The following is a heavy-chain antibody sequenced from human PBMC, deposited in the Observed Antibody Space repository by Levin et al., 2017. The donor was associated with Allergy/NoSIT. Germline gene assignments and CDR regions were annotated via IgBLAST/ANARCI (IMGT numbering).Heavy chain of an antibody. Sequence: PGGSLRLSCAASGFTFSSYAMSWVRQAPGKGLEWVSAISGSGGSTYYADSVKGRFTISRDNSKNTLYLQMNSLRAEDTAVYYCAKGNKLLWFGEGDYWGQGTLVTVSS. CDR1: GFTFSSYA. J-gene: IGHJ4*02. CDR3: AKGNKLLWFGEGDY. CDR2: ISGSGGST. D-gene: IGHD3-10*01. V-gene: IGHV3-23*01.